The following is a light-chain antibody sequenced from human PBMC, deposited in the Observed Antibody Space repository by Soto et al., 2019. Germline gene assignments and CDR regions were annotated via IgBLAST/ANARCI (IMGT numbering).Light chain of an antibody. J-gene: IGLJ1*01. Sequence: QSALTQPASVSGSPGQSITISCTGTSSDVGGYNYVSWYQQHPGKAPKLMIYDVSNRPSGVSNRFSGSKSGNTASLTISGLQAEDEADYYCSPYTSSSTLYVFGPGTQLTVL. V-gene: IGLV2-14*01. CDR3: SPYTSSSTLYV. CDR2: DVS. CDR1: SSDVGGYNY.